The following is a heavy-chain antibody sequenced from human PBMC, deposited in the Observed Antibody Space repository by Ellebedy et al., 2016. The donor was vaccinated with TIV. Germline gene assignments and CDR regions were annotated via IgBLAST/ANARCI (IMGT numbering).Heavy chain of an antibody. CDR3: AREMTMVRGNLAFDI. Sequence: GESLKISCAASGFTFSSYGMHWVRQAPGKGLEWVAVIWYDGSNKYYADSVKGRFTISRDNSKNTLDLQMNSLRAEDTAVYYCAREMTMVRGNLAFDIWGQGTLVIVSS. D-gene: IGHD3-10*01. CDR1: GFTFSSYG. V-gene: IGHV3-33*01. J-gene: IGHJ3*02. CDR2: IWYDGSNK.